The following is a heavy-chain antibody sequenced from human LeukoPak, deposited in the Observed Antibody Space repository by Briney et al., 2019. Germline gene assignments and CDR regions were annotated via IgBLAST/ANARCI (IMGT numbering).Heavy chain of an antibody. CDR3: AKEISSSSSWYGDDAFDI. CDR1: GFTFSSYG. V-gene: IGHV3-30*18. Sequence: GGSLRLSCAASGFTFSSYGMHWVRQAPGKGLEWVAVISYLGDDQFYAESVKGRFTISRDDSKNTVYLQMNSLRAEDTAVYYCAKEISSSSSWYGDDAFDIWGQGTMVIVSS. CDR2: ISYLGDDQ. D-gene: IGHD6-13*01. J-gene: IGHJ3*02.